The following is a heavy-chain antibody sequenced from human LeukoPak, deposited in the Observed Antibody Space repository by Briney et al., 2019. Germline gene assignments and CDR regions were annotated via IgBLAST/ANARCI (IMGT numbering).Heavy chain of an antibody. CDR1: GFTFSRYA. CDR2: ISSNGGGT. D-gene: IGHD2-2*01. CDR3: VRGYCSSGMWWGKWGHYFDY. J-gene: IGHJ4*02. V-gene: IGHV3-64D*09. Sequence: PGGSLRLSCSASGFTFSRYAIHWVRQAPGKGLEYVSAISSNGGGTNYADSVKGRFTISRDNSKNTWYLQMSSLRAADTAVYYCVRGYCSSGMWWGKWGHYFDYWGRGSLVSVPS.